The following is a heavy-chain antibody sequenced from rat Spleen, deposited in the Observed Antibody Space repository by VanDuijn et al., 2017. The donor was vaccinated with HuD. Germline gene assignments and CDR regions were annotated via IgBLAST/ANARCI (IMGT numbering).Heavy chain of an antibody. CDR2: ISPGGGNN. J-gene: IGHJ1*01. CDR3: ARQGNNLWYFNF. D-gene: IGHD1-10*01. CDR1: GFTFSNYY. Sequence: EVQLVESGGGLVQPGRSMKLSCAASGFTFSNYYMAWVRQAPTKGLEWVTSISPGGGNNYYRDSAKGRFTVSRHDAESTLYLQMDSLRSEDTATYYCARQGNNLWYFNFWGPGTMVTVSS. V-gene: IGHV5-25*01.